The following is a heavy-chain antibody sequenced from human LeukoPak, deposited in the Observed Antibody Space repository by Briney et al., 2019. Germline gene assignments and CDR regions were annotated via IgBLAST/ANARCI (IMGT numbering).Heavy chain of an antibody. CDR3: ARGTGWDHYCMDV. Sequence: PGGSLRLSCAASGFIFTNYGIHWVRQASGKGLEWVAVVWYDGSLKYYADSVRGRFTISRDNSKNTVDLQMNSLRVEDTAVYYCARGTGWDHYCMDVWGKGTPVAVS. D-gene: IGHD1-26*01. J-gene: IGHJ6*03. CDR1: GFIFTNYG. CDR2: VWYDGSLK. V-gene: IGHV3-33*01.